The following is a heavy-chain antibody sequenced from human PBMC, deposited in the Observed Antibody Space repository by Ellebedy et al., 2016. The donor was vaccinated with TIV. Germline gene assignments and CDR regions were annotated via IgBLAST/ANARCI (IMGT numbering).Heavy chain of an antibody. Sequence: ASVKVSXXASGGTFSSYAISWVRQAPGQGLEWMGGIIPIFGTANYAQKFQGRVTITADESTSTAYMELSSLRSEDTAVYYCARGGVVVVPAATGGWFNPWGQGTLVTVSS. CDR1: GGTFSSYA. V-gene: IGHV1-69*13. CDR3: ARGGVVVVPAATGGWFNP. CDR2: IIPIFGTA. J-gene: IGHJ5*02. D-gene: IGHD2-2*01.